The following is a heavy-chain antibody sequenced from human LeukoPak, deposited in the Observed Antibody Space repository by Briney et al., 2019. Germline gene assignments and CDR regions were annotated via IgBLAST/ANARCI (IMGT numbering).Heavy chain of an antibody. V-gene: IGHV1-18*01. Sequence: ASVKVSCKASGYTFTSYGISWVRQAPRQGLEWTGWISAYNGNTNYAQRLQGRVTMTTDTSTSTAYMELRSLRSDDTAVYYCARSKRVRATGYCSSTSCYTGNWFDPWAREPWSPSPQ. J-gene: IGHJ5*02. CDR2: ISAYNGNT. CDR1: GYTFTSYG. CDR3: ARSKRVRATGYCSSTSCYTGNWFDP. D-gene: IGHD2-2*02.